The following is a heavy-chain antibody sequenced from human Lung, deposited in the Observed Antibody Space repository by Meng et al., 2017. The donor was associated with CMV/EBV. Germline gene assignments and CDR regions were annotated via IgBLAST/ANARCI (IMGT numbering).Heavy chain of an antibody. Sequence: ASVKVSCKASGYTFADYFIHWVRQAPGQGLEWMGRINPRAGGPNYVQKYQDRVTLTMDTSITTAYLEMSGLTSDDTAVYYCAREAETANDYWGKGTLVTVSS. CDR2: INPRAGGP. V-gene: IGHV1-2*02. CDR3: AREAETANDY. CDR1: GYTFADYF. D-gene: IGHD5-18*01. J-gene: IGHJ4*02.